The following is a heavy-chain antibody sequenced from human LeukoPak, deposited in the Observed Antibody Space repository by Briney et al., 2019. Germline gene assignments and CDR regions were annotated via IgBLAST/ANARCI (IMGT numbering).Heavy chain of an antibody. D-gene: IGHD5-18*01. CDR1: GGTFSSYA. CDR2: IIPIFGAA. Sequence: ASVKVSCKASGGTFSSYAISWVRQAPGQGLEWVGGIIPIFGAANYAQKFQGRVTITTDDSTSTTYMELSSLTSGDTAVYYCARGASGYSFGTRFDSWGQGTLVSVSS. V-gene: IGHV1-69*05. CDR3: ARGASGYSFGTRFDS. J-gene: IGHJ4*02.